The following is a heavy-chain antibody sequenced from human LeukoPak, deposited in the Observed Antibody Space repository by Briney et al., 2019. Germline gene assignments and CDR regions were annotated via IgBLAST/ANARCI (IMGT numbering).Heavy chain of an antibody. D-gene: IGHD4-17*01. CDR1: GGSFSGYY. Sequence: SETLSLTCAVYGGSFSGYYWSWIRQPPGKGLEWIGEINYSGSSNYNPSLKSRVTISVDTSKNQFSLKLSSVTAADTAVYYCARTTVTINIDHWGQGTLVTVSS. CDR2: INYSGSS. CDR3: ARTTVTINIDH. V-gene: IGHV4-34*01. J-gene: IGHJ4*02.